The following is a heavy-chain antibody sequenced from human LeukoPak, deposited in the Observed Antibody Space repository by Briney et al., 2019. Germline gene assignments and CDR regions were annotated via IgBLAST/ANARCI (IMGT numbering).Heavy chain of an antibody. CDR2: IYWDDDK. Sequence: SGPTLLKPTQTLTLTCTFSGFSLRTSGVGVGWIRQPPGKALEWLSFIYWDDDKRYFPSLESRLTITKDTFKNHVLLTMTNMDPVDTATYYCAHSEDYYGSVDAFDIWGQGTMVTVSS. V-gene: IGHV2-5*02. CDR3: AHSEDYYGSVDAFDI. D-gene: IGHD3-10*01. CDR1: GFSLRTSGVG. J-gene: IGHJ3*02.